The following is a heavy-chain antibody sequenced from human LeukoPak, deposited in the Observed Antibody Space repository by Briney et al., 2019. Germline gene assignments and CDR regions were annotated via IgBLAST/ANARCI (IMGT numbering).Heavy chain of an antibody. Sequence: PGGSLRLSCAASGFTFSSYAMSWVRQAPGKGLEWVSCLSGSGGSTYFADSVKGRFTISRDNSKNTLYLQMNSLRAEDTAVYYCAHGTMYQLDYWGQGTLVTVSS. CDR3: AHGTMYQLDY. V-gene: IGHV3-23*01. CDR2: LSGSGGST. J-gene: IGHJ4*02. CDR1: GFTFSSYA. D-gene: IGHD2-2*01.